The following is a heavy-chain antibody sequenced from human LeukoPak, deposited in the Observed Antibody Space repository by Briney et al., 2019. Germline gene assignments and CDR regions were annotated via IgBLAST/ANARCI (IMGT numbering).Heavy chain of an antibody. V-gene: IGHV3-21*04. Sequence: GRSLRLSCAASGFTFSSYAMHWVRQAPGKGLEWVSSISSSSSYIYYADSVKGRFTISRDNAKNSLYLQMNSLRAEDTAVYYCAKDQVGYSSSWTLFDYWGQGTLVTVSS. CDR1: GFTFSSYA. D-gene: IGHD6-13*01. CDR2: ISSSSSYI. CDR3: AKDQVGYSSSWTLFDY. J-gene: IGHJ4*02.